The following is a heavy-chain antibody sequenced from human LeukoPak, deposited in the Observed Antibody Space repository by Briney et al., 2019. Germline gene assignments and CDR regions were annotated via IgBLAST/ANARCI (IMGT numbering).Heavy chain of an antibody. CDR2: IYFSGST. J-gene: IGHJ3*02. V-gene: IGHV4-31*03. D-gene: IGHD3-10*01. CDR3: ARSSVTMVRGVIYDAFDI. Sequence: SETLSLTCSVSSGSINSGGYYWSWIRHHPGKGLEWIGYIYFSGSTYYNPSLKSRVTISVDTSKNHFSLKLSSVTAADTAVYYCARSSVTMVRGVIYDAFDIWGQGTMVTVSS. CDR1: SGSINSGGYY.